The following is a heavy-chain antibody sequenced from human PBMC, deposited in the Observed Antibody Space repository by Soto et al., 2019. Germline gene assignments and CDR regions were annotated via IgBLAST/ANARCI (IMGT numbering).Heavy chain of an antibody. CDR2: IKSETDGGTT. V-gene: IGHV3-15*01. CDR1: GFTFSNAW. CDR3: TTESPYDTPAFAY. Sequence: EVQLVESGGGLVKPGGSLTVSCAASGFTFSNAWMNWGRQAPGKGLEWVGRIKSETDGGTTDFAAPMKGRFSISRDYSQTTLYLLMNSLKTEDTAGYYCTTESPYDTPAFAYWVQGTLVTGSS. D-gene: IGHD3-22*01. J-gene: IGHJ1*01.